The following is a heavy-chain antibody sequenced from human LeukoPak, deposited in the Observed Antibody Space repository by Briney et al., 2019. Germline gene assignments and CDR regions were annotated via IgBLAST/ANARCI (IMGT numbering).Heavy chain of an antibody. Sequence: GGSLRLSCAASGFTFSTYAMTWVRQAPGKGLEWVSAISGSGGSTNYADSVKGRFTISRDNSKNTLDLQMNSLRAEDTAVYHCAKSSTWKQLWSYDYWGQGTLVTVSS. CDR3: AKSSTWKQLWSYDY. J-gene: IGHJ4*02. CDR2: ISGSGGST. D-gene: IGHD5-18*01. V-gene: IGHV3-23*01. CDR1: GFTFSTYA.